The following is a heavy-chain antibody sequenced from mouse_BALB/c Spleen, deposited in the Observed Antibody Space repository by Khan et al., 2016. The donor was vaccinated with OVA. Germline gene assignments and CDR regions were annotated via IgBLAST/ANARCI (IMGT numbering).Heavy chain of an antibody. CDR1: GFTFSTFG. Sequence: EVQLVESGGDLVKPGGSLKLSCAASGFTFSTFGMSWFRQTPDKRLEWVATISTGGSYTYYPDIVKGRFIISRDNAKNTLDLQMSSLKSEDTAMYYCTRLAYYYDSEGFAYWGQGTLVTVSA. D-gene: IGHD1-1*01. J-gene: IGHJ3*01. CDR2: ISTGGSYT. V-gene: IGHV5-6*01. CDR3: TRLAYYYDSEGFAY.